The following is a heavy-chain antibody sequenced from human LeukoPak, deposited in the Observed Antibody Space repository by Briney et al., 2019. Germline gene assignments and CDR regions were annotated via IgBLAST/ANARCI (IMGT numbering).Heavy chain of an antibody. D-gene: IGHD1-26*01. J-gene: IGHJ4*02. Sequence: GASVKVSCKASGYTFTGYYMHWVRQAPGQGLEWMGWINPNSGGTNYAQKFQGRVTMTRDTSISTAYMELSRLRSDDTAVYYCALVHDLVGATLGYFDYWGQGTLVTVSS. V-gene: IGHV1-2*02. CDR2: INPNSGGT. CDR3: ALVHDLVGATLGYFDY. CDR1: GYTFTGYY.